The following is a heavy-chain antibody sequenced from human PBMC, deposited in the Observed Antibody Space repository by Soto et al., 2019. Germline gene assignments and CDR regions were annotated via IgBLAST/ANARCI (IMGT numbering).Heavy chain of an antibody. V-gene: IGHV4-31*02. CDR2: IDYSGST. CDR1: GGSLKSGGYY. D-gene: IGHD3-9*01. Sequence: SETLSLTCTVSGGSLKSGGYYWSWIRQHPGRGLEWIGYIDYSGSTDYNTSLKSRVTISVDTSKNLFSLKVSSVTAADTAVYYCARAPRYFDILTGSYYFDYWGQGTLVTVSS. J-gene: IGHJ4*02. CDR3: ARAPRYFDILTGSYYFDY.